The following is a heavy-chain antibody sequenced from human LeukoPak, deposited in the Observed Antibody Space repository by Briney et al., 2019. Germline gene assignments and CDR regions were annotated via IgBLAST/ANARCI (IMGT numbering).Heavy chain of an antibody. CDR2: INHSGST. CDR3: ARLGGITMVRGVYYYMDV. D-gene: IGHD3-10*01. V-gene: IGHV4-39*07. J-gene: IGHJ6*03. CDR1: GDSISSSRSY. Sequence: PSETLSLTCTVSGDSISSSRSYWSWIRQPPGKGLEWIGEINHSGSTNYNPSLKSRVTISVDTSKNQFSLKLSSVTAADTAVYYCARLGGITMVRGVYYYMDVWGKGTTVTISS.